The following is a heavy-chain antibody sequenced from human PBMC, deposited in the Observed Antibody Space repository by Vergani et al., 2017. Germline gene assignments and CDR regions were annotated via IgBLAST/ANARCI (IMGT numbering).Heavy chain of an antibody. CDR1: GYTFTSYG. J-gene: IGHJ6*03. CDR3: ATVHSTSSGEAIYYYYYLDV. Sequence: QVQLVQSGAEVKKPGASVKVSCKASGYTFTSYGISWVRQAPGQGLEWMGWISAYNGNTNYAQKLQGRVTMTTDTSTSTAYLELNSLRDDDTAVYYCATVHSTSSGEAIYYYYYLDVWGRGTTVTVSS. V-gene: IGHV1-18*01. CDR2: ISAYNGNT. D-gene: IGHD6-6*01.